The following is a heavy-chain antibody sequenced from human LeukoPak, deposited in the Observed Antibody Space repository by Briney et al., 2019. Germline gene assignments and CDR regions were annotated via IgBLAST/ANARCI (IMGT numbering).Heavy chain of an antibody. CDR2: ISAYNGNT. D-gene: IGHD3-3*01. CDR3: AREATIFGVVIIPVDY. CDR1: GYTFTSYG. Sequence: EASVKVSCKASGYTFTSYGISWVRQAPGQGLEWMGWISAYNGNTNYAQKLQGRVTMTTDTSTSTAYMELRSLRFDDTAVYYCAREATIFGVVIIPVDYWGQGTLVTVSS. V-gene: IGHV1-18*01. J-gene: IGHJ4*02.